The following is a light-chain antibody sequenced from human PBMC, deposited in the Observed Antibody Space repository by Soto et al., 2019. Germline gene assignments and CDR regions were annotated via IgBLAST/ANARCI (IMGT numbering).Light chain of an antibody. CDR2: WAS. V-gene: IGKV4-1*01. Sequence: DIVMTQSPDSLAVSLGERATINCKSSQSVLYSSNNKNYLAWYQQKPGQSPKLLIYWASTRESVVPDRFSGSGSGTDFTLTISSLQAEDVAVYYCQQYYSTPRTFGQGTKLEIK. CDR3: QQYYSTPRT. CDR1: QSVLYSSNNKNY. J-gene: IGKJ2*01.